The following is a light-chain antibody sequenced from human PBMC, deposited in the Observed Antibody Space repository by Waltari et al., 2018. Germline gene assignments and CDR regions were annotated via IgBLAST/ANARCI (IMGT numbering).Light chain of an antibody. V-gene: IGLV2-14*03. Sequence: SALTQPAPVSGSPGQSITISCTGTSSDVGGYTYVSWSQQHPGKAPKLMIYDVSNRPSGVSNRFSGSKSGNTASLTISGLQAEDEADYYCSSYTSSSTLWVFGGGTKLTVL. CDR3: SSYTSSSTLWV. J-gene: IGLJ3*02. CDR2: DVS. CDR1: SSDVGGYTY.